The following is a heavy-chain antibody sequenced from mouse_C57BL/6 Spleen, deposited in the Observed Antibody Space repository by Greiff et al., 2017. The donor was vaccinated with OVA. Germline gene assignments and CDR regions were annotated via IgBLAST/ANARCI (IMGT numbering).Heavy chain of an antibody. Sequence: VKLMESGGGLVKPGGSLKLSCAASGFTFSDYGMHWVRQAPEEGLEWVAYISSGSSTIYYEDTVKGRFTISRANAKNTLFLQMTSLRSEDTAMYYCARGNSYVDYWGQGTTLTVSS. D-gene: IGHD2-1*01. CDR3: ARGNSYVDY. V-gene: IGHV5-17*01. CDR1: GFTFSDYG. CDR2: ISSGSSTI. J-gene: IGHJ2*01.